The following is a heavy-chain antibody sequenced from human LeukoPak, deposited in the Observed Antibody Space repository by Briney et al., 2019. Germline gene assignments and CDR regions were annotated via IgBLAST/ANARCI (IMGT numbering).Heavy chain of an antibody. D-gene: IGHD2-8*02. CDR3: ARTVSGGAYYYYYMDV. CDR1: GDSINEYY. V-gene: IGHV4-4*07. CDR2: IYPSGST. Sequence: SETLSLTCTVSGDSINEYYWSWIRQPVGRGLEWIGRIYPSGSTNYNPSLKSRVTMSIDTSKNQFSLKLFSVTAADTAVYYCARTVSGGAYYYYYMDVWGKGTTVTVSS. J-gene: IGHJ6*03.